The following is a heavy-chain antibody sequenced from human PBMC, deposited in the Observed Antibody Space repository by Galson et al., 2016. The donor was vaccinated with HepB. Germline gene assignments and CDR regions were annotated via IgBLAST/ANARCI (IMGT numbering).Heavy chain of an antibody. J-gene: IGHJ6*03. Sequence: SETLSLTCTVSGGAISRYSWAWIRQPAGKGLEWIGRISPTSSTNYNPSLQSRITMSIDTSRNQFTLNLRSVTAADTAVYYCARDRGSYPDFGDDYYMDVWGKGTLVTVSS. CDR1: GGAISRYS. CDR2: ISPTSST. D-gene: IGHD3/OR15-3a*01. CDR3: ARDRGSYPDFGDDYYMDV. V-gene: IGHV4-4*07.